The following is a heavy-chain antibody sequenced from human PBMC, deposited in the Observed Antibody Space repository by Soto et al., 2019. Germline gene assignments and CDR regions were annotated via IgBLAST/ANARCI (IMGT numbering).Heavy chain of an antibody. CDR1: GYTFTSYY. CDR3: ARDEGLGLYYYYYGMDV. J-gene: IGHJ6*02. Sequence: ASVKVSCKASGYTFTSYYMHWVRQAPGQGLEWMGVINPSGGSTSYAQKFQGRVTMTRDTSTSTVYMELSSLRSEDTAVYYCARDEGLGLYYYYYGMDVWGQGTTVTVSS. CDR2: INPSGGST. V-gene: IGHV1-46*01. D-gene: IGHD7-27*01.